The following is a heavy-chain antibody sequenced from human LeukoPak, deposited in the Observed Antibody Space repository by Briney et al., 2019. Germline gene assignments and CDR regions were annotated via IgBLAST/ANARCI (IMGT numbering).Heavy chain of an antibody. Sequence: TLSLTXTVSGYSISSGYFWGWIRPPPGKGLEWIGSIYHSGSTSYNPSLKSRLTISVDTSKNQFSLKLSSVTAADTAVYYCARHRTGIAVAGNFDYWGQGTLVTVSS. CDR1: GYSISSGYF. J-gene: IGHJ4*02. V-gene: IGHV4-38-2*02. CDR3: ARHRTGIAVAGNFDY. D-gene: IGHD6-19*01. CDR2: IYHSGST.